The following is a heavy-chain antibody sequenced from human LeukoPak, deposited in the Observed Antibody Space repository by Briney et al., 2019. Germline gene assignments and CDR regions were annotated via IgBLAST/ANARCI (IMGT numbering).Heavy chain of an antibody. D-gene: IGHD3-3*01. CDR2: IYPGDSDA. J-gene: IGHJ4*02. Sequence: GESLKISFKGSGYSFTSYWIGWGRQMPGKGLEWMGIIYPGDSDARYSPSFQGQVTISADKSISTAYLQWSSLKASDTAMYYCARRNDFWSGYYYFDYWGQGTLVTVSS. V-gene: IGHV5-51*01. CDR1: GYSFTSYW. CDR3: ARRNDFWSGYYYFDY.